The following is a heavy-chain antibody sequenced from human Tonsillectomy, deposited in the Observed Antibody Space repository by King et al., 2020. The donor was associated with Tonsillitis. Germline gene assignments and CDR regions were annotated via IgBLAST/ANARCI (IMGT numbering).Heavy chain of an antibody. CDR3: EEALVVTGLLDS. CDR1: GFSFSGYA. J-gene: IGHJ4*02. Sequence: VQLVESGGGLVQPGGSLRLSCAASGFSFSGYAMSWVRQAPGKGLEWVSGVSNSGGVTYYADSVKGRFTISRDNSKNTLYLQMNSLRAEDTALYYCEEALVVTGLLDSWGQGTLVTVSS. D-gene: IGHD2-21*02. V-gene: IGHV3-23*04. CDR2: VSNSGGVT.